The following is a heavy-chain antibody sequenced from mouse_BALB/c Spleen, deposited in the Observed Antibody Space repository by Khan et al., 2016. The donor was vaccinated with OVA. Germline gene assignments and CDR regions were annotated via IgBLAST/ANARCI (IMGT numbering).Heavy chain of an antibody. D-gene: IGHD2-1*01. CDR3: ARRGIYGIFAY. CDR1: GYTFTNYW. V-gene: IGHV1-7*01. CDR2: IDPSTGYT. Sequence: QVQLQQSGAELAKPGASVKMSCKASGYTFTNYWMHWVKQRPGQGLEWIGYIDPSTGYTEYNQKFKDKATLTTEKSSSTAYMQLSSLTSEDSAVYYCARRGIYGIFAYWGQGTLVTVSA. J-gene: IGHJ3*01.